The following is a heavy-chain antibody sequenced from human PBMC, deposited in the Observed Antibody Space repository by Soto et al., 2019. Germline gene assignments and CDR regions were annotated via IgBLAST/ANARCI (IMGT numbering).Heavy chain of an antibody. CDR1: GGSFSGYY. J-gene: IGHJ6*02. CDR3: ARGLPTIFGVVTYYYYYGMDV. CDR2: INHSGST. Sequence: QVQLQQWGAGLLKPSETLSLTCAVYGGSFSGYYWSWIRQPPGKGLEWIGEINHSGSTNYNPSLKSRVTISVDTSKNQFSLKLSSVTAADTAVYYCARGLPTIFGVVTYYYYYGMDVWGQGTTVTVSS. V-gene: IGHV4-34*01. D-gene: IGHD3-3*01.